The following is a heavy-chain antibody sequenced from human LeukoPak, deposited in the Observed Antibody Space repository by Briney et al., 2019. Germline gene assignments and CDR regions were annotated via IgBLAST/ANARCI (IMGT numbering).Heavy chain of an antibody. J-gene: IGHJ4*02. CDR1: GFPFSFYE. V-gene: IGHV3-48*03. CDR3: ALLAVASDFDY. Sequence: GPLRLSCAVSGFPFSFYEMNWVRQAPGKGLEWVSNIGSSGTTIYYADSVKGRFSISRDNDKSSLYLQMNSLRVEDAAVYYCALLAVASDFDYWGQGPLVTVTS. CDR2: IGSSGTTI. D-gene: IGHD6-19*01.